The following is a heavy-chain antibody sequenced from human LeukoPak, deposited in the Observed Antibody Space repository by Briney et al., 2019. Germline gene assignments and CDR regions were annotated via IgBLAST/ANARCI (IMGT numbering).Heavy chain of an antibody. J-gene: IGHJ4*02. CDR3: ARVFKDWNYGGYLDY. Sequence: GGSLRLSCAASGFTFSSYSTNWVRQAPGKGLEWVSSISSSSSYIYYADSVKGRFTISRDNAKNSLYLQMNSLRAEDPAVYYCARVFKDWNYGGYLDYWGQGTLVTVSS. CDR1: GFTFSSYS. D-gene: IGHD1-7*01. V-gene: IGHV3-21*01. CDR2: ISSSSSYI.